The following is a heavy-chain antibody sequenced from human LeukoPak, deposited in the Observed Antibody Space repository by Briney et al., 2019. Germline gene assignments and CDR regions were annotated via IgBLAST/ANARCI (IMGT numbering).Heavy chain of an antibody. D-gene: IGHD2-2*01. V-gene: IGHV3-30-3*01. CDR3: ARDIVVVPAASPWFDP. J-gene: IGHJ5*02. CDR2: ISYDGRNK. Sequence: GGFLRLSCAASGLTFSRYAMHWVRQAAGKGRAWVAVISYDGRNKYCADSVKGRFTISRDSSKNTLYLQMNSLRAEDTAVYYCARDIVVVPAASPWFDPWGQGTLVTVSS. CDR1: GLTFSRYA.